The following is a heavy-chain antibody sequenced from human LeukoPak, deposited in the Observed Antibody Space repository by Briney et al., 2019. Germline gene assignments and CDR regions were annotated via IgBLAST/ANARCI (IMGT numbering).Heavy chain of an antibody. J-gene: IGHJ4*02. Sequence: GGSLKISCKGSGYSFTSSWIGWVRQMPGKGLEWMGIIYPGDSDTTYSPSLQGQVTISADQSISTAYLQWTSLKASDTAMYYCARHSRALTGVDYWGRGTLVTVSS. V-gene: IGHV5-51*01. CDR1: GYSFTSSW. D-gene: IGHD7-27*01. CDR3: ARHSRALTGVDY. CDR2: IYPGDSDT.